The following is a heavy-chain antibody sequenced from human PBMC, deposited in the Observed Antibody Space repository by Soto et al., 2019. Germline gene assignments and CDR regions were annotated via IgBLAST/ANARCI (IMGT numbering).Heavy chain of an antibody. Sequence: SVKVSCKASGFTFTSSAVQWVRQARGQRLEWIGWIVVGSGNTNYAQKFQERVTITRDMSTSTAYMELSSLRSEDTAVYYCAAGLRTYYYDSSGYYYVEASAFDIWGQGTMVTVSS. CDR2: IVVGSGNT. CDR3: AAGLRTYYYDSSGYYYVEASAFDI. V-gene: IGHV1-58*01. J-gene: IGHJ3*02. D-gene: IGHD3-22*01. CDR1: GFTFTSSA.